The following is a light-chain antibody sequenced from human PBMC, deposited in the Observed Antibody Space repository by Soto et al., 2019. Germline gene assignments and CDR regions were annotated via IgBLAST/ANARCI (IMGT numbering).Light chain of an antibody. V-gene: IGKV3-20*01. CDR1: QSVSSY. CDR3: QQYGSSPGT. CDR2: GAS. J-gene: IGKJ1*01. Sequence: EIVLTQSPATLSLSPGERATLSCRASQSVSSYLAWYQQKPGQAPRVFIYGASTRATGIPDRFSGSGSGTDFTLTISRLEPEDFAVYYCQQYGSSPGTFGQGTKVDIK.